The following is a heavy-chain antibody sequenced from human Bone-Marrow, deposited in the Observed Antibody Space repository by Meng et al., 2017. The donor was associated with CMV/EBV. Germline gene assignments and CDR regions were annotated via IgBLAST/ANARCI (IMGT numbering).Heavy chain of an antibody. V-gene: IGHV3-23*01. J-gene: IGHJ4*02. D-gene: IGHD3-3*01. CDR1: GFTFSSYS. CDR3: AKVYDFWSGYFH. Sequence: GESLKISCAASGFTFSSYSMNWVRQAPGKGLEWVSAISGSGGSTYYADSVKGRFTISRDNSKNTLYLQMNSLRAEDTAVYYCAKVYDFWSGYFHWGQGTLVTVSS. CDR2: ISGSGGST.